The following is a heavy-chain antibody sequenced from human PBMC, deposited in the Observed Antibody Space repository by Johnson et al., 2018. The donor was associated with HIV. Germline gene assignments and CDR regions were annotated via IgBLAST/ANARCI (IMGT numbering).Heavy chain of an antibody. D-gene: IGHD7-27*01. CDR3: ARERGLGHAFDI. CDR1: GFTLSSSA. Sequence: QVQLVESGGGVVQPGRSLRLSCEASGFTLSSSAFHWVRQAPGKGLEWVAVISYDGKNKHVADSLKGRFTISRDNSKNTLNLEMNSLRAEDTAVYYCARERGLGHAFDIWGQGTMVTVSS. V-gene: IGHV3-30*04. CDR2: ISYDGKNK. J-gene: IGHJ3*02.